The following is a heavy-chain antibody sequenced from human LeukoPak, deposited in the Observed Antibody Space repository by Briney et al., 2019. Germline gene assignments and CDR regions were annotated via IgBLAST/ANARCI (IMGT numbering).Heavy chain of an antibody. CDR2: INHSGST. Sequence: SETLSLTCAVYGGSFSGYYWSWIRQPPGKGLEWIGEINHSGSTNYNPSLKSRVTISVDTSKNQFSLKLSSVTAADTAVYYCARGYLAYYDSSGYVLYYFDYWGQRTLVTVSS. V-gene: IGHV4-34*01. CDR3: ARGYLAYYDSSGYVLYYFDY. J-gene: IGHJ4*02. D-gene: IGHD3-22*01. CDR1: GGSFSGYY.